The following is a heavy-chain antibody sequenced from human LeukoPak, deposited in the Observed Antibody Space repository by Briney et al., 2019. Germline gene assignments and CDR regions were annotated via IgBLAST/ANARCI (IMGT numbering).Heavy chain of an antibody. CDR3: ARDRWGTAKGYYYYYMDV. V-gene: IGHV1-18*01. J-gene: IGHJ6*03. CDR2: ISAYNGNT. D-gene: IGHD2-8*02. Sequence: GASVKVSCKASGYTFTSYGISWVRQAPGQGLEWMGWISAYNGNTNYAQKLQGRVTMTTDTSTSTAYMELRSLRSDDTAVYYCARDRWGTAKGYYYYYMDVWGKGTTVTVSS. CDR1: GYTFTSYG.